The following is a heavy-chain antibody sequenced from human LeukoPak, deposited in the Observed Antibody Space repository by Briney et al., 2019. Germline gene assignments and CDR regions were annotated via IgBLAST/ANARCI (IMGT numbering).Heavy chain of an antibody. CDR2: ISGSGGST. CDR1: GLTFSNYV. CDR3: AKDQGLPGYYYYMGV. J-gene: IGHJ6*03. V-gene: IGHV3-23*01. D-gene: IGHD5/OR15-5a*01. Sequence: GGSLRLSCAASGLTFSNYVMSWVRQAPGKGLEWVSAISGSGGSTYYADSVKGRFTISRDNSKNTLYLQMNSLRAEDTAVYYCAKDQGLPGYYYYMGVWGKGTTVTVSS.